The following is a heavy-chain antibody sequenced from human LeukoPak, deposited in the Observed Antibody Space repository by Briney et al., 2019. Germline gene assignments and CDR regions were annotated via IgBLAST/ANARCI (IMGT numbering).Heavy chain of an antibody. CDR3: ARGYYDRSGYP. D-gene: IGHD3-22*01. CDR2: IYPGDSDT. CDR1: GYSFTSYC. Sequence: GEPLKISCQSSGYSFTSYCIGWAGQIPGKGLEWMGIIYPGDSDTRYRPSFQGQVTISADKSISTAYLQWSSLKASDTAMYYCARGYYDRSGYPWGEGTLVSVSS. J-gene: IGHJ4*02. V-gene: IGHV5-51*01.